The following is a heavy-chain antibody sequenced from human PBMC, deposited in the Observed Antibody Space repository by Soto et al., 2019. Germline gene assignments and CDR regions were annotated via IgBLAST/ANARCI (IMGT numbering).Heavy chain of an antibody. Sequence: GGSLRLSCAASGFTFSSYWMSWVRQAPGKGLEWVANIKQDGSEKYYVDSVKGRFTISRDNAKNSLYLQMNSLRAEDTAVYYCARLPYYYYYYMDVWGKGTTVTVSS. CDR1: GFTFSSYW. J-gene: IGHJ6*03. V-gene: IGHV3-7*01. CDR3: ARLPYYYYYYMDV. CDR2: IKQDGSEK.